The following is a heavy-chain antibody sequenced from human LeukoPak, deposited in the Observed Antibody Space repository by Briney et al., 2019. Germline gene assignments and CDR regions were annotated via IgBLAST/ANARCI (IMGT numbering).Heavy chain of an antibody. Sequence: SETLSLTCTVSGGSISSYYWGWIRQPPGKGLEWIGSIHYSGNTYYNPSLKSRVTISVDTSKNKFSLELSSVTAADTAVYYCASLLFSGSYFFDYWGQGTLVTVSS. CDR3: ASLLFSGSYFFDY. V-gene: IGHV4-39*01. J-gene: IGHJ4*02. CDR1: GGSISSYY. CDR2: IHYSGNT. D-gene: IGHD1-26*01.